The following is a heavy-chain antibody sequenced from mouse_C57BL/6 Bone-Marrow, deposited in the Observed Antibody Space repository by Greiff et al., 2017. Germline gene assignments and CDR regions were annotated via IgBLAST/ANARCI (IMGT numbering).Heavy chain of an antibody. Sequence: EVKLQESGAELVRPGASVKLSCTASGFNIKDDYIHWVKQRPEQGLEWIGWIDPEIGDTEYASKFQGKATITSDTSSNTAYIQLSSLTSEDTAVYYCSSVDGNYFDFWGQGTPLTVAS. V-gene: IGHV14-4*01. D-gene: IGHD2-3*01. CDR1: GFNIKDDY. J-gene: IGHJ2*01. CDR3: SSVDGNYFDF. CDR2: IDPEIGDT.